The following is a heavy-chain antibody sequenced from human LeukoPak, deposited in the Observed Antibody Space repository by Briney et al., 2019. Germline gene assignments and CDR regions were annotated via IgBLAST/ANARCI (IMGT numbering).Heavy chain of an antibody. CDR1: GDSVSSHSAA. Sequence: SQTLSLTCAISGDSVSSHSAAWSCIRQSPSRGLEWLGRTYYRSKWYNDYAVSVKSRITINPDTSKNQFSLHLNSVTPEDTAVYYCGRGIADSSGYYYVDYWGQGTLVTVSS. CDR3: GRGIADSSGYYYVDY. J-gene: IGHJ4*02. D-gene: IGHD3-22*01. V-gene: IGHV6-1*01. CDR2: TYYRSKWYN.